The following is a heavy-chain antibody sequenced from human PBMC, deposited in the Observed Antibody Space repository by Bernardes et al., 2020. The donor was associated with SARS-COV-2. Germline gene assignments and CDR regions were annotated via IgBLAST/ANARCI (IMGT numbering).Heavy chain of an antibody. J-gene: IGHJ4*02. V-gene: IGHV3-23*01. CDR1: GFTFTNFG. Sequence: GGSLRLSCAASGFTFTNFGIHWIRQAPGKGLEWVSGIGGDGNTHYADSVRGRFSISRDNFKNMLFLQMDSLRAEDTAMYYCAKDLFWWQVDYWGQGVLVTVSS. D-gene: IGHD2-8*02. CDR3: AKDLFWWQVDY. CDR2: IGGDGNT.